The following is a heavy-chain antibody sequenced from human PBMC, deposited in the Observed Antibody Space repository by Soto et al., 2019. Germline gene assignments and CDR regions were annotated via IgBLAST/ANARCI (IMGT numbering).Heavy chain of an antibody. CDR2: FDPEDGET. CDR1: GYTLTELS. D-gene: IGHD3-10*01. V-gene: IGHV1-24*01. J-gene: IGHJ4*02. Sequence: QVQLVQSGAEVKKPGASVKVSCKVSGYTLTELSMQWVRQTPGKGHEWRGGFDPEDGETIYAQKFQGRVTMTEDTSTDTSYIELSSLRSEDTAVYYCATDHQFSGDSWGQGTLFTVSS. CDR3: ATDHQFSGDS.